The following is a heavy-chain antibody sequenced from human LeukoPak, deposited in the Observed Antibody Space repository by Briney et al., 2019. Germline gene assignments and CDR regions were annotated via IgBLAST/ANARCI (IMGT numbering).Heavy chain of an antibody. J-gene: IGHJ4*02. V-gene: IGHV3-53*01. CDR2: VYSDDTT. CDR3: VRGGGYYAIDY. Sequence: GGSLRLSCAASGFTVNSSYMNWVRQAPGKGLEWVSVVYSDDTTYYADSVKGRFTISRDNSKNTLYLQMNNLRAEDTAVYYCVRGGGYYAIDYWGQGTLVTVSS. D-gene: IGHD1-26*01. CDR1: GFTVNSSY.